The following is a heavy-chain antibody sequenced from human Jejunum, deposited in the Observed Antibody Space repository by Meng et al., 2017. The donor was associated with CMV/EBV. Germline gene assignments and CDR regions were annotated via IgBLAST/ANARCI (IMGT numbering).Heavy chain of an antibody. CDR2: VFYSGST. CDR1: GGSIGRSSDF. D-gene: IGHD1-26*01. Sequence: GGSIGRSSDFWGWIRQPPGKGLEWIGSVFYSGSTYYNPSLKSRVTISVDTSKNQFSLKLSSVTAADTAVYYCAREAYSVSSEIDYWGQGTLVTVSS. CDR3: AREAYSVSSEIDY. J-gene: IGHJ4*02. V-gene: IGHV4-39*07.